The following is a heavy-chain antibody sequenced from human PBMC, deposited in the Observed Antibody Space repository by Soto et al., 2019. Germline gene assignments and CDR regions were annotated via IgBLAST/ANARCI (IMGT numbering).Heavy chain of an antibody. CDR1: GFTFSSYW. J-gene: IGHJ4*02. V-gene: IGHV3-7*01. Sequence: GGSLRLSCAASGFTFSSYWMSWVRQAPGKGLKWVANIKQDRSEKYYVDSVKGRFTISRDNAKNSLYLQMNSLRAEDTAVYYCARQGNDILTGYYNVVNFDYWGQGTLVTVSS. CDR2: IKQDRSEK. D-gene: IGHD3-9*01. CDR3: ARQGNDILTGYYNVVNFDY.